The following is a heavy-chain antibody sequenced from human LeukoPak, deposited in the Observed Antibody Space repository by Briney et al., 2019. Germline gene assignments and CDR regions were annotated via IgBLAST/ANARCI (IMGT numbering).Heavy chain of an antibody. CDR3: ASLVGATTRLGVGVFDY. V-gene: IGHV4-39*01. Sequence: SETLSLTCTVSGGSISSPNHDWAWIRQPPGQGLEWIGSIYYSGTTYYNLSLKSRVTLSVDTSQNQFSLKLSSVTAADTAVYYCASLVGATTRLGVGVFDYWGQGTLVTVFS. J-gene: IGHJ4*02. D-gene: IGHD1-26*01. CDR1: GGSISSPNHD. CDR2: IYYSGTT.